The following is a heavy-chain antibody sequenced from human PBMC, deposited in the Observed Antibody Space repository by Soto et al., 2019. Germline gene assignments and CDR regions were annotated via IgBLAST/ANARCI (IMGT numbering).Heavy chain of an antibody. V-gene: IGHV3-72*01. D-gene: IGHD5-12*01. CDR3: ASGVVSTGYFDY. Sequence: VQLAESGGGLVQPGGSLRLSCAASGFTFSDHYMDWVRQAPGKGLEWVGRSRDKVHSHTTEYAASVKGRFTISRGDSENSLYLQMNSLKTEDTAVYYCASGVVSTGYFDYWGQGTLVTVSS. CDR1: GFTFSDHY. CDR2: SRDKVHSHTT. J-gene: IGHJ4*02.